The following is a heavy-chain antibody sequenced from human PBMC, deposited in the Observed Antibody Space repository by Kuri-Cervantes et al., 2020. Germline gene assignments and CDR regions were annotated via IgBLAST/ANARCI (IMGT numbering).Heavy chain of an antibody. CDR3: AKRRSYSRIFDY. Sequence: GGSLRLSCAASGFTFSNYWMSWVRQAPGKGLEWVSAISGSGGSTYYADSVKGRFTISRDNSKNTLYLQMNSLRAEDTAVYYCAKRRSYSRIFDYWGQGTLVTVSS. CDR2: ISGSGGST. CDR1: GFTFSNYW. J-gene: IGHJ4*02. D-gene: IGHD6-13*01. V-gene: IGHV3-23*01.